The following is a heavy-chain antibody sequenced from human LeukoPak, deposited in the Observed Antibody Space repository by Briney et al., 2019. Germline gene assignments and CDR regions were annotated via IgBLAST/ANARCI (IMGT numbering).Heavy chain of an antibody. Sequence: TSETLSLTCTLSGASISSGIYYWSWLRQPAGKGLEWIGRIYAFGITNYNPSLKSRVTMSVDTSENQFSLKLSSVTAADTAVYYCARDRGGYCTDGVCSLFDYWGQGILVAVSS. CDR1: GASISSGIYY. J-gene: IGHJ4*02. CDR2: IYAFGIT. V-gene: IGHV4-61*02. D-gene: IGHD2-8*01. CDR3: ARDRGGYCTDGVCSLFDY.